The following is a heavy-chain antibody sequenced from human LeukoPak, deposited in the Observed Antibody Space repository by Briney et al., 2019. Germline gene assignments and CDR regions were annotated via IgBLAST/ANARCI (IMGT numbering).Heavy chain of an antibody. CDR2: IYYSGST. D-gene: IGHD3-10*01. V-gene: IGHV4-59*01. J-gene: IGHJ4*02. CDR3: ATSGSGSSPDDY. CDR1: GGSISSYY. Sequence: SETLSLTCTVSGGSISSYYWSWIRQPPGKGLGWIGYIYYSGSTNYNPSLKSRVTISVDTSKNQFSLKLSSVTAADTAVYYCATSGSGSSPDDYWGQGTLVTVSS.